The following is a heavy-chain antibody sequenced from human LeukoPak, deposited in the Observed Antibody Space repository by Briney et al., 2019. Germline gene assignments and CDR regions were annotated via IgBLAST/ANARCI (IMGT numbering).Heavy chain of an antibody. CDR2: ISSSSSYI. Sequence: PGGSLRLSCAASGFTFSSYIMNWVRQAPGKGLEWVSSISSSSSYIYYADSVKGRFTISRDNAKNSLYLQMNSLRAEDTAVYYCARDFFLIRRGYFDYWGQGTLVTVSS. V-gene: IGHV3-21*01. CDR1: GFTFSSYI. CDR3: ARDFFLIRRGYFDY. J-gene: IGHJ4*02. D-gene: IGHD2/OR15-2a*01.